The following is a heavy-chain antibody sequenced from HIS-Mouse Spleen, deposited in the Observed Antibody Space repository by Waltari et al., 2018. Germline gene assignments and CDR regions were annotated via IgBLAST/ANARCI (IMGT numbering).Heavy chain of an antibody. Sequence: QLQLQESGPGLVKPSETLSLTCPVSGGSISSSSYYWGWIRQPPGQGLEWIGSIYYSGSTYYNPSLKSRVTISVDTSKNQFSLKLSSVTAADTAVYYCARLTAAGTYWGQGTLVTVSS. CDR1: GGSISSSSYY. CDR2: IYYSGST. CDR3: ARLTAAGTY. V-gene: IGHV4-39*07. D-gene: IGHD6-13*01. J-gene: IGHJ4*02.